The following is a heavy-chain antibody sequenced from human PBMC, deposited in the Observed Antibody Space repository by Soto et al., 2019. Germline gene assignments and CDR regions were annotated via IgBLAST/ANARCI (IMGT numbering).Heavy chain of an antibody. CDR3: ARSGLYYDYVWGSYRPRYYFDY. D-gene: IGHD3-16*02. V-gene: IGHV4-59*01. CDR1: GGSMRSYY. CDR2: IYYSGST. J-gene: IGHJ4*02. Sequence: SETLSLTCTVSGGSMRSYYWSWIRQPPGKGLEWIGYIYYSGSTNYNPSLKSRVTISVDTSKNQFSLKLSSVTAADTAVYYCARSGLYYDYVWGSYRPRYYFDYWGQGTLVTVSS.